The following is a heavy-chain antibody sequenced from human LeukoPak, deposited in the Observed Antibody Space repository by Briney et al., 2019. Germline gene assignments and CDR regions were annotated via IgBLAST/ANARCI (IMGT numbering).Heavy chain of an antibody. CDR3: AKHIAVAPNAFDI. CDR2: ISSSGSTI. V-gene: IGHV3-48*04. CDR1: GFTFTNYA. Sequence: RPGGSLRLSCAASGFTFTNYAMSWVRQAPGKGLEWVSYISSSGSTIYYADSVKGRFTISRDNVKNSLYLQMNSLRAEDTAVYYCAKHIAVAPNAFDIWGQGTMVTVSS. D-gene: IGHD6-19*01. J-gene: IGHJ3*02.